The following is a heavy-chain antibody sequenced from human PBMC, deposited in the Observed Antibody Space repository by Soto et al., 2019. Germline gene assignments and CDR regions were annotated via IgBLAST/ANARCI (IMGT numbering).Heavy chain of an antibody. D-gene: IGHD2-2*01. CDR3: ARHVFSKGAFDI. CDR1: GGSISSYY. J-gene: IGHJ3*02. CDR2: IYYKGNT. V-gene: IGHV4-39*01. Sequence: SETLSLTCTVSGGSISSYYWGWIRQPPGKGLEWIASIYYKGNTYYNPSLKSRVTISVDTSKNQFSLKLSSVTAADTAVYYCARHVFSKGAFDIWGQGTMVT.